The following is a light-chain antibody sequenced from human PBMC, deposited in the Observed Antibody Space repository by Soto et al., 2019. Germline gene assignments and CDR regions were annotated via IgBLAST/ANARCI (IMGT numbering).Light chain of an antibody. J-gene: IGKJ1*01. CDR1: QSISSY. CDR3: QQYGNSLTWT. V-gene: IGKV3-20*01. CDR2: GAS. Sequence: EIVLTQSPGTLSLSPGQRATLSCSASQSISSYLAWYQKKPGQAPRLLIYGASSRASGIPDRFSGSGSGTDSTLTISRLEPEDFAVYYCQQYGNSLTWTFGQGTKVDIK.